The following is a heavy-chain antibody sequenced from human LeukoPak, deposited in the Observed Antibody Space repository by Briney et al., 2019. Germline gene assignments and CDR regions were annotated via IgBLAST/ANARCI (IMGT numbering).Heavy chain of an antibody. Sequence: GGSLRLSCAASGFTFSSYAMSWVRQAPGKGLEWASYISSSGSTIYYAGSVKGRFTISRDNAKNSLYLQMNSLRAEDTAVYYCAELGITMIGGVWGKGTTVTISS. D-gene: IGHD3-10*02. CDR2: ISSSGSTI. CDR1: GFTFSSYA. J-gene: IGHJ6*04. CDR3: AELGITMIGGV. V-gene: IGHV3-48*03.